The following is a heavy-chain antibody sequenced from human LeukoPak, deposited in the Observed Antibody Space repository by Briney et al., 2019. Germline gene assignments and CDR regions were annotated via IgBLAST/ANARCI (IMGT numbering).Heavy chain of an antibody. Sequence: SETLSLTCTVSGGSISSSSYYWGWIRQPPGKGLEWIGSIYYSGSTYYNPSLKSRVTISVDTSKNQFSLKLSSVTAADTAVYYCARVLPIVGEVAFDIWGQGTMVTVSS. J-gene: IGHJ3*02. CDR3: ARVLPIVGEVAFDI. V-gene: IGHV4-39*07. D-gene: IGHD1-26*01. CDR2: IYYSGST. CDR1: GGSISSSSYY.